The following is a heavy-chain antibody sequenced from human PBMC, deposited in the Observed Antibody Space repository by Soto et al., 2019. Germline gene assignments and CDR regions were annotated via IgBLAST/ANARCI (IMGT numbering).Heavy chain of an antibody. J-gene: IGHJ4*02. CDR2: INPNSGGT. V-gene: IGHV1-2*04. D-gene: IGHD3-9*01. Sequence: GASVKVSCKASGYTFTGYYMHWVRQAPGQGLEWMGWINPNSGGTNYAQKFQGWVTMTRDTSISTAYMELSRLRSDDTAVYYCARASEYDILTGSFDYWGQGTLVTVSS. CDR1: GYTFTGYY. CDR3: ARASEYDILTGSFDY.